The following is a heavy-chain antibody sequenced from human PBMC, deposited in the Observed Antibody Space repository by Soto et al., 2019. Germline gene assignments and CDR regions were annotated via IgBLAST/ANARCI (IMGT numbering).Heavy chain of an antibody. CDR2: ISWDGGST. J-gene: IGHJ2*01. CDR3: AKGRHYDSSGYYYGYFDL. Sequence: GGSLRLSCAASGFTFDDYTMHWVRQAPGKGLEWVSLISWDGGSTYYADSVKGRFTISRDNSKNSLYLQMNSLRTEDTALYYCAKGRHYDSSGYYYGYFDLWGRGTLVTVSS. V-gene: IGHV3-43*01. CDR1: GFTFDDYT. D-gene: IGHD3-22*01.